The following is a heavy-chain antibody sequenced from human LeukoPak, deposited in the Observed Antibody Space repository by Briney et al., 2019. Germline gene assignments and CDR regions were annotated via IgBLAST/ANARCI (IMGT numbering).Heavy chain of an antibody. J-gene: IGHJ6*02. CDR1: GGSISSYY. V-gene: IGHV4-59*01. Sequence: SETLSLTCTVSGGSISSYYWSWIRQPPGKGLEWLGYIYYGGSTNYNPSLKSRVTISIDTSKNQFSLKLSSVTAADTAVYYCARESLSGNYYGMDVWGQGTTVTVSS. CDR2: IYYGGST. CDR3: ARESLSGNYYGMDV. D-gene: IGHD2/OR15-2a*01.